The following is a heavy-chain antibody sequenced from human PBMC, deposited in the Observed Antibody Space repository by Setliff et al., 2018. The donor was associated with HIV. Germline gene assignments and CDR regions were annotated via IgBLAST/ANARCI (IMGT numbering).Heavy chain of an antibody. CDR2: IYHSGST. CDR3: ARSFGNGNSRLGN. J-gene: IGHJ4*02. V-gene: IGHV4-38-2*02. CDR1: GQFISDGYY. D-gene: IGHD2-8*01. Sequence: PSETLSLTCTVSGQFISDGYYWGWIRQPPGKGLEWIGSIYHSGSTYYNPSLKSRVTISVDTSKNQFSLKLSSVTAADTAVYYCARSFGNGNSRLGNWGQGTLVTVSS.